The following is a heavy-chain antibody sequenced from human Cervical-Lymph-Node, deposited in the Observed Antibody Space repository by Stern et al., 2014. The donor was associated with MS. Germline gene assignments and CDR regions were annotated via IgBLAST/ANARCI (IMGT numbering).Heavy chain of an antibody. CDR3: ARQSSSGWDY. D-gene: IGHD6-19*01. CDR1: GYTFTSYT. V-gene: IGHV1-3*01. CDR2: IHAGNGDT. J-gene: IGHJ4*02. Sequence: QVQLVQSGAEVKKPGASVKVSCKASGYTFTSYTIHWVRQAPGQRLEWMGWIHAGNGDTKYSQKFQGRVTFTMDTPASTAYMELSSLRSEDTAVYYCARQSSSGWDYWGQGTLVTVSS.